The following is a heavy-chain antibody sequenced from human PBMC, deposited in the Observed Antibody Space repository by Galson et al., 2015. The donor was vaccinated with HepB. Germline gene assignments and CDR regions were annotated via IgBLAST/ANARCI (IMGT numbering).Heavy chain of an antibody. J-gene: IGHJ6*02. D-gene: IGHD6-13*01. CDR2: IGSGKNSI. V-gene: IGHV3-21*06. CDR1: GFTFSTYS. CDR3: ARDSHSSSWYQGFHYYYDMDV. Sequence: SLRLSCAASGFTFSTYSMNWVRQAPGKGLEWVSSIGSGKNSINYADSVKGRFTISRDNAKNSLYLQMNSLRAEDTAVYYCARDSHSSSWYQGFHYYYDMDVWGQGTTVTVSS.